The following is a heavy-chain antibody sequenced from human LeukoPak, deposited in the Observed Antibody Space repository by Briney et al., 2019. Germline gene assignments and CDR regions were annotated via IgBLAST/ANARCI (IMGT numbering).Heavy chain of an antibody. Sequence: SETLSLTCTVSGGSISSSSYYWGWIRQPPGKGLEWIGSIYYSGSTYYNPSLKSRVTISVDTSKNQFSLKLSSVTAADTAVYYCASTGIAGRRGAHYFDYWGQGTPVTVSS. CDR1: GGSISSSSYY. J-gene: IGHJ4*02. D-gene: IGHD6-13*01. CDR3: ASTGIAGRRGAHYFDY. CDR2: IYYSGST. V-gene: IGHV4-39*07.